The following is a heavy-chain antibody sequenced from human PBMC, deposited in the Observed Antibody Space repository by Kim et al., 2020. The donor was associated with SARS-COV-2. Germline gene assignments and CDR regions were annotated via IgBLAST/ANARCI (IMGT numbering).Heavy chain of an antibody. Sequence: SETLSLTCTVSGGSISSSSYYWGWIRQPPGKGLEWIGSIYYSGSTYYNPSLKSRVTISVDTSKNQFSLKLSSVTAADTAVYYCARGGDFWSGYYTLDYWG. D-gene: IGHD3-3*01. V-gene: IGHV4-39*07. CDR3: ARGGDFWSGYYTLDY. CDR1: GGSISSSSYY. CDR2: IYYSGST. J-gene: IGHJ4*01.